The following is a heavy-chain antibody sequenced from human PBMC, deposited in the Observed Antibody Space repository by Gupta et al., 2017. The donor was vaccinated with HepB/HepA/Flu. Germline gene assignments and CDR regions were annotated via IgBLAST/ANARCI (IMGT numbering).Heavy chain of an antibody. CDR1: GFTFSSYS. J-gene: IGHJ4*02. D-gene: IGHD1-7*01. V-gene: IGHV3-21*01. CDR3: AREDNWNYAFDY. Sequence: EVQLVESGGGLVKPGGSLRLSCAASGFTFSSYSMNWVRQAPGKGLEWVSSISSSSSYIYYADSVKGRFTISRDNAKNSLYLQMKSLRAEDTAVYYCAREDNWNYAFDYWGQGTLVTVSS. CDR2: ISSSSSYI.